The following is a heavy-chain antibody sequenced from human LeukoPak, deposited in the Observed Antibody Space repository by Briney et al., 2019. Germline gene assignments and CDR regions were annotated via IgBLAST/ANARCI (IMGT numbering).Heavy chain of an antibody. CDR3: ATLKSLGYCSGGSCGNWFDP. V-gene: IGHV1-24*01. CDR1: GYTLTELS. Sequence: GASVKVSCKVSGYTLTELSMHWVRQAPGKGLEWMGGFDPEDGETIYAQKFQGRVTMTEDTSTDTAYMELSSLRSEDTAVYYCATLKSLGYCSGGSCGNWFDPWGRGTLVTVSS. J-gene: IGHJ5*02. D-gene: IGHD2-15*01. CDR2: FDPEDGET.